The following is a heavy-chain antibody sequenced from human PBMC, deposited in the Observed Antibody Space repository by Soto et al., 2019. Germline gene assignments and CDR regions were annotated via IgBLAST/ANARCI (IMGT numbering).Heavy chain of an antibody. D-gene: IGHD3-10*01. Sequence: SETLSLTCAVYGGSFSGYYWSWIRQPPGKGLEWIGEINHSGSTNYNPSLKSRVTISVDTSKNQFSLKLSSVTAADTAVYYCARGYPGDPGAAYYYGSGSFPARRRPYYYYYMDVWGKGTTVTVSS. CDR1: GGSFSGYY. CDR3: ARGYPGDPGAAYYYGSGSFPARRRPYYYYYMDV. CDR2: INHSGST. V-gene: IGHV4-34*01. J-gene: IGHJ6*03.